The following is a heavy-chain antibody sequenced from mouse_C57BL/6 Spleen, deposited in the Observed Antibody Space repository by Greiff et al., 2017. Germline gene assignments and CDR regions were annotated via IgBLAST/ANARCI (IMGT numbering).Heavy chain of an antibody. CDR3: ARRGPITTVVDWYFDV. Sequence: QVQPQQPGVELVKLGASVKMSCKASGYTFTSYWITWVKQRPGQGFEWIGDFYPGSGSTNYNEKFKSKATLTVDTSSSTAYMQLSSLTAEDSAVYYCARRGPITTVVDWYFDVWGTGTTVTVSS. CDR2: FYPGSGST. J-gene: IGHJ1*03. CDR1: GYTFTSYW. V-gene: IGHV1-55*01. D-gene: IGHD1-1*01.